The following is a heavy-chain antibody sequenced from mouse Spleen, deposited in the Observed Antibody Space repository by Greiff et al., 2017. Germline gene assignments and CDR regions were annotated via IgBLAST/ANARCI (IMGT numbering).Heavy chain of an antibody. CDR3: GTTVVRAMDY. D-gene: IGHD1-1*01. CDR1: GYTFTSYW. Sequence: QVQLQQPGAELVRPGSSVKLSCKASGYTFTSYWMDWVKQRPGQGLEWIGNIYPSDSETHYNQKFKDKATLTVDKSSSTAYMQLSSLTSEDSAVYYCGTTVVRAMDYWGQGTSVTVSS. J-gene: IGHJ4*01. V-gene: IGHV1-61*01. CDR2: IYPSDSET.